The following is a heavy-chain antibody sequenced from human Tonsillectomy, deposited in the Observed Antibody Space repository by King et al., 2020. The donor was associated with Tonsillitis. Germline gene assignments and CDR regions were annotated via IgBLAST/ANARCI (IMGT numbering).Heavy chain of an antibody. Sequence: QLVQSGAEVKKPGASVKVSCKSSGYTFTHYYIHWVRQAPGQGLEWMGWIHPNSGGTNYARRFQGRVTMTRDTSISTAYMALSRLRSDDTAMYYCARDIVVAPTASDYYYYYGMDVWGQGTTITVSS. D-gene: IGHD2-2*01. CDR1: GYTFTHYY. CDR2: IHPNSGGT. J-gene: IGHJ6*02. V-gene: IGHV1-2*02. CDR3: ARDIVVAPTASDYYYYYGMDV.